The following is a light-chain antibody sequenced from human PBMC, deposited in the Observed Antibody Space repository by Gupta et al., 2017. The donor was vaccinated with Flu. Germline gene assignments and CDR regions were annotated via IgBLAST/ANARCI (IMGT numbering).Light chain of an antibody. J-gene: IGKJ3*01. V-gene: IGKV1-33*01. CDR2: DAS. Sequence: IQMTQSPSSLSASVGDRVTIPCQASQDISNYLNWYKQKPGKAPKLLISDASHWETGVQSRFSGCRYGKDVTFTISSRQPEDIATYYIQQYENLPSFTFGHATKVDIK. CDR1: QDISNY. CDR3: QQYENLPSFT.